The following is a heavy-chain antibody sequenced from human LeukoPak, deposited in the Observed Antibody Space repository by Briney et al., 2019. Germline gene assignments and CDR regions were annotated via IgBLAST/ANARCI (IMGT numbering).Heavy chain of an antibody. CDR3: AREGYDSNIYYKADY. CDR2: ISYSGTT. Sequence: SETLSLTCTVSGGSINTYYWSWIRQPPGKGLEWIGYISYSGTTKYNPSLESRVTITIDTSKNQFSLKLSSVTAADMAVYYCAREGYDSNIYYKADYWGQGTLVTVSS. J-gene: IGHJ4*02. CDR1: GGSINTYY. V-gene: IGHV4-59*01. D-gene: IGHD3-22*01.